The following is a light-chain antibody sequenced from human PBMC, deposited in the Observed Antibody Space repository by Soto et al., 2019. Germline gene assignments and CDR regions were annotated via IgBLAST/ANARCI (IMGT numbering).Light chain of an antibody. V-gene: IGKV3-20*01. CDR1: QTISSSF. CDR2: RAS. J-gene: IGKJ1*01. CDR3: QQYYSTPRT. Sequence: EIVLTQSPGTLSLSPGERATLSCRASQTISSSFLAWYQQKPGQAPRLLIYRASRRAPGIPDRFSGSGSGTDFTLTISSLQAEDVAFYYCQQYYSTPRTFGQGTKVEIK.